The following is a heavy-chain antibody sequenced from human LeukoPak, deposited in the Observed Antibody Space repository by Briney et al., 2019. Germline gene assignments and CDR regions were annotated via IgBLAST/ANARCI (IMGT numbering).Heavy chain of an antibody. D-gene: IGHD3-22*01. V-gene: IGHV4-31*03. CDR1: GGSISSGGYY. J-gene: IGHJ4*02. CDR2: IYYSGST. CDR3: ARYYYDSSGYYYSHFDY. Sequence: SETLSLTCTVSGGSISSGGYYWSWIRQHPGKGLKWIGYIYYSGSTYYNPSLKSRVTISVDTSKNQFSLKLSSVTAADTAVYYCARYYYDSSGYYYSHFDYWGQGTLVTVSS.